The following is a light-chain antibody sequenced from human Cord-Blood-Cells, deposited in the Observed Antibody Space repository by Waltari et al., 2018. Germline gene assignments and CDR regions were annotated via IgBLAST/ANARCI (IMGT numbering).Light chain of an antibody. V-gene: IGKV1-39*01. CDR2: AAS. CDR1: QSVSSY. CDR3: QQSYSTPT. Sequence: DIQMTQSPSSMSASVGARVTITCRESQSVSSYLNWYQQKPGKASKLLIYAASSWQSGVPSTFSGSGSWTDSTLTISSLQPEGFATYDCQQSYSTPTFGQWTKLEIK. J-gene: IGKJ1*01.